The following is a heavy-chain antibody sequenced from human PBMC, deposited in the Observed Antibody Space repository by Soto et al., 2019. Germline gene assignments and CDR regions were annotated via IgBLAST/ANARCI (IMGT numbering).Heavy chain of an antibody. Sequence: QVQLQESGPGLVKPSQTLSLTCTVSGGSISSGGYYWSWIRQHPGKGLEWIGYIYYSGSTYYNPCLKNCVNMTVGRAKNPFPPETSSVTGAGTAVYYCARDSPGGWVGEKTRTWFDPWGQGTLVTVSS. D-gene: IGHD3-10*01. CDR2: IYYSGST. J-gene: IGHJ5*02. V-gene: IGHV4-31*03. CDR1: GGSISSGGYY. CDR3: ARDSPGGWVGEKTRTWFDP.